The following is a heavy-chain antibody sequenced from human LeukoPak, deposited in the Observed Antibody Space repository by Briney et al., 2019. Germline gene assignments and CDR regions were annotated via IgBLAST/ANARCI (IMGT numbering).Heavy chain of an antibody. CDR2: IYYSGST. Sequence: SETLSLTCTVSGGSISSYYWSWIRQPPGKGLEWIGYIYYSGSTNYNPSLKSRVTISVDTSKKQFSLKLSSVTAADTAVYYCTRDLAAAGFDYWGQGTLVTVSS. CDR1: GGSISSYY. V-gene: IGHV4-59*01. CDR3: TRDLAAAGFDY. D-gene: IGHD6-13*01. J-gene: IGHJ4*02.